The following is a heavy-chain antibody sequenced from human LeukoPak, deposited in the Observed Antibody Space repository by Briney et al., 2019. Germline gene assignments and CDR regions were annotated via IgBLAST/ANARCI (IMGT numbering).Heavy chain of an antibody. CDR2: MYTSGNT. CDR3: AKEPVTGTSNFFDS. J-gene: IGHJ4*02. Sequence: SQTLSLTRTVSGGSISTYYWSWIRQPAGKGLEWIGRMYTSGNTNYNPSIKSRVTMSVDTSKKQFSLRLSSVTAADTTVYYCAKEPVTGTSNFFDSWGQGTLVTVSS. V-gene: IGHV4-4*07. CDR1: GGSISTYY. D-gene: IGHD6-19*01.